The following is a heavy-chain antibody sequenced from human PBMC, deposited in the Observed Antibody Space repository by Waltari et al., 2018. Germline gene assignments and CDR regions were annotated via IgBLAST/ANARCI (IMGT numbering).Heavy chain of an antibody. CDR2: IYNDGST. CDR1: GFTFSSYA. Sequence: EVQLLESGGGLVQPGGSLRLSCAASGFTFSSYAMSWVRQAPGKGLEWVSIIYNDGSTYYADSVKGRFTISRDNSKNTLSLQMNSLRAEDTAVYYCARYCSSTSCSYAMDVWGQGTTVTVSS. CDR3: ARYCSSTSCSYAMDV. J-gene: IGHJ6*02. V-gene: IGHV3-66*02. D-gene: IGHD2-2*01.